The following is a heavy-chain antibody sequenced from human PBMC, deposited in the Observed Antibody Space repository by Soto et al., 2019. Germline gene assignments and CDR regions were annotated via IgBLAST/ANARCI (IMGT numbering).Heavy chain of an antibody. CDR3: ARGGTTVTTGIYGY. D-gene: IGHD4-17*01. J-gene: IGHJ4*02. Sequence: SVKVSCKASGGTFSSYAISWLRQAPGQGLEWMGGIIPIFGTANYAQKFQGRVTITADASTSTAYMELSSLRSEDTAVYYCARGGTTVTTGIYGYRGQVTLVAVAS. CDR2: IIPIFGTA. CDR1: GGTFSSYA. V-gene: IGHV1-69*13.